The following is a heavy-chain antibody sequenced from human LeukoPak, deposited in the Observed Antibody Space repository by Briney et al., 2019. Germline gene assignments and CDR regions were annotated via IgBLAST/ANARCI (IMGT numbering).Heavy chain of an antibody. J-gene: IGHJ4*02. V-gene: IGHV3-23*01. CDR1: GFTFSSYA. Sequence: TGGSLRLSCAASGFTFSSYAMSWVRQAPGKGLEWVSAISGSGGSTYYADSVKGRFCISRDNSKNTLYLQLNSLRAEDTAVYYCAKEKAGYCSSTSCFDGYDYWGQGSLVTVSS. CDR2: ISGSGGST. D-gene: IGHD2-2*01. CDR3: AKEKAGYCSSTSCFDGYDY.